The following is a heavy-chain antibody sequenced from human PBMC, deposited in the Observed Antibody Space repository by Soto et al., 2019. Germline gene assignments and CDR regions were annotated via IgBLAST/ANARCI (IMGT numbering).Heavy chain of an antibody. V-gene: IGHV1-2*02. J-gene: IGHJ5*02. D-gene: IGHD2-15*01. CDR1: GYTFTDYY. Sequence: QVQLVQSGAEVKKPGASVKVSCKASGYTFTDYYMHWVRQAPGQGLEWMAWINPNSGATNYAQKFQGRVTMPRDTSISTAYMELSSLTSDDTAVYYCASGGGGAYSAFDPWGQGTLVTVSS. CDR2: INPNSGAT. CDR3: ASGGGGAYSAFDP.